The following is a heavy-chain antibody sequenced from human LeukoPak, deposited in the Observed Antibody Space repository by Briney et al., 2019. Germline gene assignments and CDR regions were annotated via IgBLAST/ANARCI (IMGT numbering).Heavy chain of an antibody. CDR3: ARQPEGTWFDP. Sequence: GESLKISCKGSGYSFTSNWISWVHQMPGKGLEWMGRIDPSDSYTNYSPSFQGHVTIPADKSISTAYLQWSSLKASDTAMYYCARQPEGTWFDPWGQGTLVTVSS. J-gene: IGHJ5*02. CDR2: IDPSDSYT. D-gene: IGHD1-1*01. CDR1: GYSFTSNW. V-gene: IGHV5-10-1*01.